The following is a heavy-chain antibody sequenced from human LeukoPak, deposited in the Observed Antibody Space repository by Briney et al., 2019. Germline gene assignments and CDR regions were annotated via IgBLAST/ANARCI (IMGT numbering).Heavy chain of an antibody. V-gene: IGHV3-23*01. J-gene: IGHJ4*02. Sequence: GGSLRLSCAASGFTFSNYGMHWVRQAPGKGLEWVSAISGSGGSTYYADSVKGRFTISRDNSKNTLYLQMNSLRAEDTAVYYCAKGEAVAAPFDYWGQGTLVTVSS. CDR3: AKGEAVAAPFDY. D-gene: IGHD6-19*01. CDR1: GFTFSNYG. CDR2: ISGSGGST.